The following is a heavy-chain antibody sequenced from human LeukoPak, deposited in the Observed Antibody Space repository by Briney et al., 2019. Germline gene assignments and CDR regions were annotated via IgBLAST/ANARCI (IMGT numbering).Heavy chain of an antibody. Sequence: GESLRLSCAASGFTFSSYAMHWVRQAPGKGLEWVAVISYDGSNKYYADSVKGRFTISRDNSKNTLYLQMNSLRAEDTAVYYCARERARAPNWFDPWGQGTLVTVSP. CDR2: ISYDGSNK. CDR1: GFTFSSYA. CDR3: ARERARAPNWFDP. V-gene: IGHV3-30*04. J-gene: IGHJ5*02.